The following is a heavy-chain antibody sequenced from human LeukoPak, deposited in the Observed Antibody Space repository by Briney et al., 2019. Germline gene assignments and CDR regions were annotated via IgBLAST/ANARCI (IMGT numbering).Heavy chain of an antibody. D-gene: IGHD3-16*02. V-gene: IGHV4-39*07. Sequence: PSESLSLTCTVSGDSISSSSSYWGWLRQPPGKGLDWFGSIYHTASIYNNPSLKSRVTISVDTSKNQFSLKLSSVTAADTAVYYCARDVITFGGVIVSDAFDIWGQGTMVTVSS. CDR3: ARDVITFGGVIVSDAFDI. CDR1: GDSISSSSSY. CDR2: IYHTASI. J-gene: IGHJ3*02.